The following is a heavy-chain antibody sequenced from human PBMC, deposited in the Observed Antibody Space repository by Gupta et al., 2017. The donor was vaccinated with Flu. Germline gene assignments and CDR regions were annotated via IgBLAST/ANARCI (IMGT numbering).Heavy chain of an antibody. V-gene: IGHV4-39*01. J-gene: IGHJ4*02. CDR1: GGSISSSSYY. CDR3: ARATSIVVVTAPLGYFDY. CDR2: IYYSGST. Sequence: QLQLQESGPGLVKPSETLSLTCTVSGGSISSSSYYWGWIRQPPGKGLEWIGSIYYSGSTYYNPSLTSRVTISVDTSKNQFSLKLSSVTAADTAVYYCARATSIVVVTAPLGYFDYWGQGTLVTVSS. D-gene: IGHD2-21*02.